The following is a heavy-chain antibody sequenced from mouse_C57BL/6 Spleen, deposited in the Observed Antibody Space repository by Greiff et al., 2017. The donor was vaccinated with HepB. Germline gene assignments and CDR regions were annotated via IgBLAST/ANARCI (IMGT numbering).Heavy chain of an antibody. Sequence: VQLQQSGAELVRPGASVKLSCKASGYTFTDYYINWVKQRPGQGLEWIARIYPGSGNTYYNEKFKGKATLTAEKSSSTAYMQLSSLTSEDSAVYFCARGTTVVAPGFAYWGQGTLVTVSA. D-gene: IGHD1-1*01. V-gene: IGHV1-76*01. CDR3: ARGTTVVAPGFAY. CDR2: IYPGSGNT. CDR1: GYTFTDYY. J-gene: IGHJ3*01.